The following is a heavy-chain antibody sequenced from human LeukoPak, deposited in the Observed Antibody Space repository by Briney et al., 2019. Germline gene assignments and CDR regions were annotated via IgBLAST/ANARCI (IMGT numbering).Heavy chain of an antibody. CDR3: ARDGHWAVARKTYYFDY. CDR1: GGSISSSSYY. CDR2: IYYSGST. J-gene: IGHJ4*02. Sequence: PSETLSLTCTVSGGSISSSSYYWGWIRQPPGKGLEWIGSIYYSGSTYYNPSLKSRVTISVDTSKNQFSLKLSSVTAADTAVYYCARDGHWAVARKTYYFDYWGQGTLVTVSS. D-gene: IGHD6-19*01. V-gene: IGHV4-39*07.